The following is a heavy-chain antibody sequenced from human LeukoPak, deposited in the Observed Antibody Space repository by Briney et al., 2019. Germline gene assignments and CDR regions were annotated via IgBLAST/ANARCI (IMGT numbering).Heavy chain of an antibody. J-gene: IGHJ3*02. CDR3: ARGHDSSGYYHVAFDI. D-gene: IGHD3-22*01. Sequence: SETLSLTCTVSGGSISSYYWSWIRQPPGKGLEWIGYIYYSGSTNYNPSLKSRVTISVDTSKNQFSLKLSSVTAADTAVYYCARGHDSSGYYHVAFDIWGQGTMVTVSS. CDR1: GGSISSYY. V-gene: IGHV4-59*13. CDR2: IYYSGST.